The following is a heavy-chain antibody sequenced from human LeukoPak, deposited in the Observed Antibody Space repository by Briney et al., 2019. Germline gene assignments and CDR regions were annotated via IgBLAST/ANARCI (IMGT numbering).Heavy chain of an antibody. CDR2: TYYRSKWYN. Sequence: PSQTLSLTCAISGDSVSSNSSAWNWIRQSPSRGLEWLGRTYYRSKWYNDYAVSVKSRITINPDTSKNQFSLQLNSVTPEDTAVYYCASHIAAAGTGNWFDPWGQGTLVTVSS. D-gene: IGHD6-13*01. J-gene: IGHJ5*02. CDR1: GDSVSSNSSA. CDR3: ASHIAAAGTGNWFDP. V-gene: IGHV6-1*01.